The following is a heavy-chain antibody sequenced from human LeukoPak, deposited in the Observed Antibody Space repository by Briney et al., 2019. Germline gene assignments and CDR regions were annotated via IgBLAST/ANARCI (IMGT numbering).Heavy chain of an antibody. V-gene: IGHV4-31*03. J-gene: IGHJ4*02. D-gene: IGHD2-2*01. Sequence: PSETLSLTCTVSGGSISSGGYCWSWIRQHPGQGLEWIGYIYYSGSTYYNPSLKSRVTISVDTSKNQFSLKVSSVTAADTAVYYCATGEYCSSTSCYPFDYWGQGTLVTVSS. CDR3: ATGEYCSSTSCYPFDY. CDR2: IYYSGST. CDR1: GGSISSGGYC.